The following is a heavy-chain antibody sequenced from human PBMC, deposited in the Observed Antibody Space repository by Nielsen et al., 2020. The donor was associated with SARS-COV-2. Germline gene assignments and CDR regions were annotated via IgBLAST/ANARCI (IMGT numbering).Heavy chain of an antibody. CDR3: ARDPSYCVNGVCKPGSIDY. Sequence: ETLSLTCVGSGFTFSSYWMHWVRQGPGKGLEWMSGINSDETHTPYADSVRGRFTISRDNAKRALFLQMNNLRAEDTAVYYCARDPSYCVNGVCKPGSIDYWGQGTVVTVSS. CDR2: INSDETHT. D-gene: IGHD2-21*01. J-gene: IGHJ4*02. CDR1: GFTFSSYW. V-gene: IGHV3-74*01.